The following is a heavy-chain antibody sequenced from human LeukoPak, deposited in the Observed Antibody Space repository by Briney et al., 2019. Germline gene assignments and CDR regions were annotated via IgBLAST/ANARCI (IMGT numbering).Heavy chain of an antibody. V-gene: IGHV3-23*01. CDR3: AKDASGSYWYYFDC. J-gene: IGHJ4*02. CDR1: GFTFSSYA. CDR2: ISGSGGST. D-gene: IGHD1-26*01. Sequence: GGSLRLSCAASGFTFSSYAMSWVRQAPGKGLEWVSGISGSGGSTFYADSVKGRFTISRDDSKNTLYLQMNSLTAEDTAVYYCAKDASGSYWYYFDCWGLGTLVTVSS.